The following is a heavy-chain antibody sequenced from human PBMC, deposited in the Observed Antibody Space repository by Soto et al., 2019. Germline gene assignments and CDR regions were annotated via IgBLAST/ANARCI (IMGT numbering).Heavy chain of an antibody. D-gene: IGHD6-13*01. V-gene: IGHV2-5*01. J-gene: IGHJ6*02. CDR3: AHRLPGPSGYDV. CDR2: IYWNDEQ. Sequence: QITLKESGPTLVKPTQTLTLTCTFSGFSLTSGVVGVGWIRQPPGEALEWLALIYWNDEQYYNPSLRNRLTITGDTSKTQVVLTMTNMDPVDTATYYCAHRLPGPSGYDVWGQGTTVTVYS. CDR1: GFSLTSGVVG.